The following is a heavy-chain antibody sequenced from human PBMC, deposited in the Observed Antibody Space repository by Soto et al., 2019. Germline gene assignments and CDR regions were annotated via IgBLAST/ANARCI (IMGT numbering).Heavy chain of an antibody. V-gene: IGHV4-59*01. D-gene: IGHD4-17*01. J-gene: IGHJ3*02. CDR1: GGSISSYY. CDR2: IYYSGST. CDR3: ARVIGDYVAFDI. Sequence: SETLSLTCTVSGGSISSYYWSWIRQPPGKGLEWIGYIYYSGSTNYNPSLKSRITISVDTSKNQFSLKLSSVTAADTAVYYCARVIGDYVAFDIWGQGTMVTVSS.